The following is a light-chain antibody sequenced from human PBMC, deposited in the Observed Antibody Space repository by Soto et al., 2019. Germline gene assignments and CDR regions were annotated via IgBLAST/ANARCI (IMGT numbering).Light chain of an antibody. Sequence: DIHMTQSPSSLSASVEDRVTITCRASQSISSYLSWYQQRPGKAPKLLIYAASSLQSGVPSRFSGSGSGTDFTLTLSNXQPEDFATYYCQQIYSTPPTFGQGTKVDIK. J-gene: IGKJ1*01. CDR2: AAS. V-gene: IGKV1-39*01. CDR3: QQIYSTPPT. CDR1: QSISSY.